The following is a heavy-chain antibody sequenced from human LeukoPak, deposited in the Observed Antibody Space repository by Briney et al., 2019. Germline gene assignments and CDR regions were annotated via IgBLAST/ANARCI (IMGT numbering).Heavy chain of an antibody. CDR3: ARDRSSSWLWTYYYYGMDV. Sequence: GGSLTLSCAASGFTLSSYAMHWVRQAPGKGREWVAVISYDGSNKYYADSVKGRFTISRDNSKNTLYLQMNSLRAEDTAVYYCARDRSSSWLWTYYYYGMDVWGQGTTVTVSS. CDR1: GFTLSSYA. V-gene: IGHV3-30-3*01. CDR2: ISYDGSNK. D-gene: IGHD6-13*01. J-gene: IGHJ6*02.